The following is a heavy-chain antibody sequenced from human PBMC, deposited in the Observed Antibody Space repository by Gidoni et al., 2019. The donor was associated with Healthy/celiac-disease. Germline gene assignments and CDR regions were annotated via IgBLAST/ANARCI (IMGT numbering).Heavy chain of an antibody. D-gene: IGHD3-22*01. CDR3: ARGNYYYDSSGYYYASDI. CDR2: IIPIFGTA. J-gene: IGHJ3*02. CDR1: GGTFSSYA. Sequence: QVQLVQSGAEVKKPGSSVKVSCKASGGTFSSYAISWVRQAPGQGLEWMGGIIPIFGTANYAQKFQGRVTITADESTSTAYMELSSLRSEDTAVYYCARGNYYYDSSGYYYASDIWGQGTMVTVSS. V-gene: IGHV1-69*01.